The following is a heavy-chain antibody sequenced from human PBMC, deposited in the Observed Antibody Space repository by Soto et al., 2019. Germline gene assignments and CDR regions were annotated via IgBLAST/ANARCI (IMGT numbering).Heavy chain of an antibody. V-gene: IGHV3-11*06. CDR3: ARERYCSSTSCYGIFDY. CDR2: ISSSSSYT. Sequence: QVQLVESGGGLVKPGGSLRLSCAASGFTFSDYYMSWIRQAPGKGLEWVSYISSSSSYTNYADSVKGRFTISRDNDKNSLYLQMNSLRYEDTAVYYCARERYCSSTSCYGIFDYWGQGTLVTVSS. CDR1: GFTFSDYY. J-gene: IGHJ4*02. D-gene: IGHD2-2*01.